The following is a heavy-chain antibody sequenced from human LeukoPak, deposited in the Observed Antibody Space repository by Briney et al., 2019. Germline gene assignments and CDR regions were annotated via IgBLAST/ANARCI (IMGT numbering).Heavy chain of an antibody. CDR2: INHSGST. Sequence: SETLSLTCAVYGGSFSGYYWSWIRQPPGKGLEWIGEINHSGSTNYNPSLKSRVTISVDTSKNQFSLKLSSVTAADTAVYYCARRSSENYFDYWGQGTLVTVSS. CDR3: ARRSSENYFDY. CDR1: GGSFSGYY. D-gene: IGHD3-3*01. J-gene: IGHJ4*02. V-gene: IGHV4-34*01.